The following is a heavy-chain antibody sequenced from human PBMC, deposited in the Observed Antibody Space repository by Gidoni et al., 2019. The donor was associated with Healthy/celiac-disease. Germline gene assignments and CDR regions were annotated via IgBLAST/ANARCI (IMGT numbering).Heavy chain of an antibody. CDR2: FNPKSGNA. V-gene: IGHV1-8*01. D-gene: IGHD2-15*01. CDR1: GYTVTSDD. J-gene: IGHJ4*02. Sequence: QVQLVQSGAEVKTPGASVKVSCKTAGYTVTSDDVYWLRQASGQGLEYMGWFNPKSGNAGYAQTFQDRVTMTQDASITTIYMELTSLKSEDTALYYCARATDRGCGSVSCYHSLAFWGQGTLVTVSS. CDR3: ARATDRGCGSVSCYHSLAF.